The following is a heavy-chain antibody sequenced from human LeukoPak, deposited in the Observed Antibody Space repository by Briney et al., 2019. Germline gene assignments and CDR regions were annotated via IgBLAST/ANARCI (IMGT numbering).Heavy chain of an antibody. CDR3: VRDSNYYHNSGGRYVHYEALDI. V-gene: IGHV3-7*01. D-gene: IGHD2-21*01. CDR1: GFSFSTFW. J-gene: IGHJ3*02. CDR2: IKEDVSVK. Sequence: GGSLSPSCAASGFSFSTFWMTWVRQAPGKGLEWVANIKEDVSVKHSVESMEGRFTISRENARSSLYLQMNRLRAKDTAVYYCVRDSNYYHNSGGRYVHYEALDIWGQGAMVTVSS.